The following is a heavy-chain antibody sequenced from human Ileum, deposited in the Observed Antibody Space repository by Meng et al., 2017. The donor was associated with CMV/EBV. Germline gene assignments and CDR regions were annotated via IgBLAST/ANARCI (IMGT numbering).Heavy chain of an antibody. CDR3: ASDITGNSYAYDS. D-gene: IGHD3-16*01. J-gene: IGHJ5*01. CDR2: IIPIIGRP. Sequence: SVKVSCKASVGTLSSYVISWVRQAPGQGLEWMGRIIPIIGRPHHAQRFQDRVSITADKATSTVYMELRTLTSEDTAVYFCASDITGNSYAYDSWGQGTLVTVS. V-gene: IGHV1-69*04. CDR1: VGTLSSYV.